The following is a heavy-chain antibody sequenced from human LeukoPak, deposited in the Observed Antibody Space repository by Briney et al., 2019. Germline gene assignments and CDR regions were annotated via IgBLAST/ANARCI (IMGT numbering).Heavy chain of an antibody. CDR1: GFXFSSYG. D-gene: IGHD2-15*01. CDR3: AKPSTGGGDYYQH. V-gene: IGHV3-30*18. CDR2: ISSDGSNK. Sequence: GGSLRLSCAASGFXFSSYGMHWVRQAPGKGREWVAVISSDGSNKYDADSVKGRFTISRDNSKNTLFLQMNSLRAEDTAVYYCAKPSTGGGDYYQHWGQGTLVTVSS. J-gene: IGHJ1*01.